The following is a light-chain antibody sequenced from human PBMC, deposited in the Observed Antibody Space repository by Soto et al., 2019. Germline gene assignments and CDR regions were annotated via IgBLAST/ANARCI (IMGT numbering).Light chain of an antibody. Sequence: QAASVSGSPGQSITISCTGTSSDVGGYSYVSWYQQHPGKAPKLMIYEVINRPSGVSNRFSGSKSGNTASLTISGLQAEDEADYYCSSYTSSNTLVFGGGTKLTVL. V-gene: IGLV2-14*01. CDR3: SSYTSSNTLV. J-gene: IGLJ2*01. CDR2: EVI. CDR1: SSDVGGYSY.